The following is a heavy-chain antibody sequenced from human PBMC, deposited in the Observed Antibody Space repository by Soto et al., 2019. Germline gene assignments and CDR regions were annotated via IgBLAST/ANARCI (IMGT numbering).Heavy chain of an antibody. J-gene: IGHJ4*01. CDR3: ATTLNSYDSRFYYRLM. D-gene: IGHD3-22*01. CDR2: LNTYNDNT. Sequence: QVQLLQSVAEVREPGASVKVSCKTSGYTFTTYGIAWVRQAPGQGLEWMGWLNTYNDNTKYAQKFPGRVTMTADTYTDTSFLDLGGLRADDSAVYYCATTLNSYDSRFYYRLMWGQGTLVSVSS. V-gene: IGHV1-18*01. CDR1: GYTFTTYG.